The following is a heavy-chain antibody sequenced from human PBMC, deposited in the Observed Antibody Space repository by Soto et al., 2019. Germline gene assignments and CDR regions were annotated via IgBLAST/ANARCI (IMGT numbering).Heavy chain of an antibody. Sequence: PWETLSLTCAVYGGSFSGYYWSWIRQPPGKGLEWIGEINHSGSTNYNPSLKSRVTISVDTSKNQFSLKLSSVTAADTAVYYCARVEMATITSPFDYWGQGTLVTVSS. J-gene: IGHJ4*02. V-gene: IGHV4-34*01. CDR1: GGSFSGYY. D-gene: IGHD5-12*01. CDR2: INHSGST. CDR3: ARVEMATITSPFDY.